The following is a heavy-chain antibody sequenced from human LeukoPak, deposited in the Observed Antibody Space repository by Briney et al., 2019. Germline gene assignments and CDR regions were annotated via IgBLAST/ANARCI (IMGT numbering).Heavy chain of an antibody. D-gene: IGHD3-10*01. CDR2: IIPILGIA. Sequence: ASVKVSCKASGGTFGSYTISWVRQAPGQGLEWMGRIIPILGIANYAQKFQGRVTITADKSTSTAYMELSSLRSEDTAVYYCARSTFGELFEGFDYWGQGTLVTASS. CDR1: GGTFGSYT. CDR3: ARSTFGELFEGFDY. V-gene: IGHV1-69*02. J-gene: IGHJ4*02.